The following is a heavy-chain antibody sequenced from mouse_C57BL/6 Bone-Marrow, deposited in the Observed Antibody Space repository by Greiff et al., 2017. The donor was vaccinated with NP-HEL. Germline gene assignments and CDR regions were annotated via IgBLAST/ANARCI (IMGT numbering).Heavy chain of an antibody. D-gene: IGHD2-4*01. CDR1: GFTFSSYT. CDR3: ARRYDYDWFAY. CDR2: ISGGGGNT. V-gene: IGHV5-9*01. Sequence: DVKLVESGGGLVKPGGSLKLSCAASGFTFSSYTMSWVRQTPEKRLEWVATISGGGGNTYYPDSGKGRFTISRDNAKNTLYLQMSSLRSEDTALYYCARRYDYDWFAYWGQGTLVTVSA. J-gene: IGHJ3*01.